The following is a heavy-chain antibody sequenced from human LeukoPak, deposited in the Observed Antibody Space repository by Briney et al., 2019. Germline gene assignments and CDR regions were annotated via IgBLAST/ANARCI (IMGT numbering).Heavy chain of an antibody. J-gene: IGHJ4*02. CDR2: IDPKSGST. V-gene: IGHV1-2*02. D-gene: IGHD2-2*01. CDR1: GYTFTVYY. CDR3: ARELCSSTSCYQDY. Sequence: ASVKVSCKASGYTFTVYYIHWVRQAPGQGLEWMGWIDPKSGSTNYAQKFQGRVTMTRDTSISTAYMELSRLRSDDTAVYYCARELCSSTSCYQDYWGQGTLVTVSS.